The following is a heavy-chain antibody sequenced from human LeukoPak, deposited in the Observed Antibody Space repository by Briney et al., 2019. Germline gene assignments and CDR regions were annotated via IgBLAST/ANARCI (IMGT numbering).Heavy chain of an antibody. J-gene: IGHJ5*02. CDR3: AKGDIAAAGFDNWFDP. CDR2: ISGSGGST. CDR1: GFTFSSYE. Sequence: PGGSLRLSCAASGFTFSSYEMNWVRQAPGKGLEWVSAISGSGGSTYYADSVKGRFTISRDNSKNTLYLQMNSLRAEDTAVYYCAKGDIAAAGFDNWFDPWGQGTLVTVSS. V-gene: IGHV3-23*01. D-gene: IGHD6-13*01.